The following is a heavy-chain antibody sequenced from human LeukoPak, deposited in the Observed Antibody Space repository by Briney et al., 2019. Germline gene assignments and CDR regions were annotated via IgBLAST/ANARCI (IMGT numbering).Heavy chain of an antibody. CDR1: GFTFGDYA. V-gene: IGHV3-49*03. J-gene: IGHJ4*02. D-gene: IGHD5-18*01. CDR2: IRNKGYGKTT. Sequence: GGSLRLSCTPSGFTFGDYAMSWFRQAPGKGLEWVGFIRNKGYGKTTEYAASVKGRFTISKYDSKSIAYLQMNSLKTEDTAVYYCARDLRYSEGQYYLDFWGQGTLVTFSS. CDR3: ARDLRYSEGQYYLDF.